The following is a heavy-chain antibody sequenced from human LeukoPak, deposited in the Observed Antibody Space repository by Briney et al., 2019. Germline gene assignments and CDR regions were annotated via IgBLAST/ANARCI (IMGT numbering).Heavy chain of an antibody. Sequence: PGGSLRLSRAASGFTFSGSAMHWVRQASGKGLEWVGRIRSKANSYATAYAASVKGRFTISRDDSKNTAYLQMNSLKTEDTAVYYCTRLEMATYWGQGTLVTVSS. CDR1: GFTFSGSA. V-gene: IGHV3-73*01. J-gene: IGHJ4*02. D-gene: IGHD5-24*01. CDR2: IRSKANSYAT. CDR3: TRLEMATY.